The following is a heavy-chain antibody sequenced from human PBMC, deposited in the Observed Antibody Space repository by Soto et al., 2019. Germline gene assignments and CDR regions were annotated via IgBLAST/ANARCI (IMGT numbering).Heavy chain of an antibody. J-gene: IGHJ6*02. CDR2: IIPIFGTA. CDR1: GGTFSSYA. Sequence: SVKVSCKASGGTFSSYAIGWVRQAPGQGLEWMGGIIPIFGTANYAQKFQGRVTITADESTSTAYMELSSLRSEDTAVYYCARDIHDSSGNTRPKSMDVWGQGTTVTVSS. V-gene: IGHV1-69*13. CDR3: ARDIHDSSGNTRPKSMDV. D-gene: IGHD3-22*01.